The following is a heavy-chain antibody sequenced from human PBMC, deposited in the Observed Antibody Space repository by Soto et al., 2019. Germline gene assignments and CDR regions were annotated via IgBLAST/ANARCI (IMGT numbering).Heavy chain of an antibody. CDR3: ARDPNWGSGYFDY. D-gene: IGHD7-27*01. J-gene: IGHJ4*02. Sequence: QVQLVQSGAEEKKPGASVKVSCKASGYTFTSYAMHWVRQAPGQRLEWMGWINAGNGNTKYSQKFQGRVTITRDTSASTAYMELSSQRSEDKAVEYCARDPNWGSGYFDYWGQGTLVTVSS. V-gene: IGHV1-3*05. CDR2: INAGNGNT. CDR1: GYTFTSYA.